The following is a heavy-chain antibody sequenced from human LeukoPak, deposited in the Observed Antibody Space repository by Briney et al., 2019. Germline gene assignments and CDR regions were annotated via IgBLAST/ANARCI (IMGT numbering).Heavy chain of an antibody. CDR2: IYYSGST. CDR1: GFTFSSYN. J-gene: IGHJ4*02. CDR3: ARHPGRDFWSGFPYYFDY. V-gene: IGHV4-39*01. Sequence: GSLRLSCAASGFTFSSYNMNWVRQPPGKGLEWIGSIYYSGSTYYNPSLKSRVTISVDTSKNQFSLKLSSVTAADTAVYYCARHPGRDFWSGFPYYFDYWGQGTLVTVSS. D-gene: IGHD3-3*01.